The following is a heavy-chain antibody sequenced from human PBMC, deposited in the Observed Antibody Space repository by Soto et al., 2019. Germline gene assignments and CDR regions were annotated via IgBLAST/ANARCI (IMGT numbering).Heavy chain of an antibody. J-gene: IGHJ3*02. CDR3: AKEGNDFWSGYYNGPVAFDI. CDR2: ISGSGGST. CDR1: GFTFSSYA. Sequence: EVQLLESGGGLVQPGGSLRLSCAASGFTFSSYAMSWVRQAPGKGLEWVSAISGSGGSTYYADSVKGRFTISRDNSKNTLYLQMNSLRAEDTAVYYCAKEGNDFWSGYYNGPVAFDIWGQGKMVTVSS. D-gene: IGHD3-3*01. V-gene: IGHV3-23*01.